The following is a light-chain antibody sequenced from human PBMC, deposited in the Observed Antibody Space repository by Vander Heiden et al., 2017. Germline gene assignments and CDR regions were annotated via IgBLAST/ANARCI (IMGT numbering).Light chain of an antibody. V-gene: IGKV1-5*03. CDR2: KAS. CDR1: QSISSW. J-gene: IGKJ1*01. CDR3: QQYNSYRWT. Sequence: DIQMTQSPSTLSASVGDRVTITCRASQSISSWLAWYQQKPGKAPKLLIYKASSLESGVPSRFSGSGSGTEFTLTISSLQPDDFGTYYCQQYNSYRWTFGQGTKVEIK.